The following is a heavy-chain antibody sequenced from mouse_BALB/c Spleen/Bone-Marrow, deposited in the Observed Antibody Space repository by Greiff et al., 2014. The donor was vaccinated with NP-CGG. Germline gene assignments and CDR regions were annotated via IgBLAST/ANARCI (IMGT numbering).Heavy chain of an antibody. J-gene: IGHJ4*01. Sequence: VQLQQSGPELVRPGVSVKISCKGSGYTFTDYAMHWVKQSHAKSLEWFGVISTYSGNTNYNQKFKGKATMTVDKSSSTAYMELARLTSEDSAIYYCARYDGYYGAMDYWGQGTSVTVSS. CDR2: ISTYSGNT. D-gene: IGHD2-3*01. V-gene: IGHV1-67*01. CDR3: ARYDGYYGAMDY. CDR1: GYTFTDYA.